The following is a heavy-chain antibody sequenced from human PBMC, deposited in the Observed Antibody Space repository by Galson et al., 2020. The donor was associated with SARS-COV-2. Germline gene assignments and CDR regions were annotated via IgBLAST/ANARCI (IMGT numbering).Heavy chain of an antibody. CDR3: ARQGVNMFVLVSVPGWLFDR. CDR2: ISPNRRT. V-gene: IGHV4-38-2*01. J-gene: IGHJ2*01. D-gene: IGHD2-21*01. Sequence: SETLSLTCAVSGYSVSTTNYWGWVRLAPGKRLECTGSISPNRRTYYNPSLKSRVTISVDTSRNQFYLTLASVTAADTAFYYCARQGVNMFVLVSVPGWLFDRWVRGSLGSVSS. CDR1: GYSVSTTNY.